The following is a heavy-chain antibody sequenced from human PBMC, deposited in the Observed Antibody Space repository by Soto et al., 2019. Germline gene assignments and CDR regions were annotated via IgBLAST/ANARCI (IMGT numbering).Heavy chain of an antibody. D-gene: IGHD6-13*01. Sequence: EVQLVESGGGLGQPGRSLRLSCAASGFTFDDYAMHWVRQAPGKGLEWVSAISRNSGSIAYADSVKGRFTISRDTAKNSLYLQMDSLRPEDTALYYCAKEGSSSWTAYGGYYFDYWGQGTLVTVSS. CDR1: GFTFDDYA. CDR3: AKEGSSSWTAYGGYYFDY. V-gene: IGHV3-9*01. J-gene: IGHJ4*02. CDR2: ISRNSGSI.